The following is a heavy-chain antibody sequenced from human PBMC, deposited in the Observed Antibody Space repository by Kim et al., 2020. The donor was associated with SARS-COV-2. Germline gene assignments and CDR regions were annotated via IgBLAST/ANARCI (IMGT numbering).Heavy chain of an antibody. J-gene: IGHJ6*02. CDR2: ISYDGSNK. CDR3: AKRGYSYRHLNDGMDV. Sequence: GGSLRLSCAASGFTFSSYGMHWVRQAPGKGLEWVAVISYDGSNKYYADSVKGRFTISRDNSKNTLYLQMNSLRAEDTAVYYCAKRGYSYRHLNDGMDVWGQGTTVTVCS. D-gene: IGHD5-18*01. CDR1: GFTFSSYG. V-gene: IGHV3-30*18.